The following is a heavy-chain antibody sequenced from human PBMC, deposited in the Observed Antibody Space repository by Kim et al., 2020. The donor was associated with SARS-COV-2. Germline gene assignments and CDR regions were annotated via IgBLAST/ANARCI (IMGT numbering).Heavy chain of an antibody. CDR1: RGSFDDYY. D-gene: IGHD3-3*01. Sequence: SETLSLTCSVFRGSFDDYYWAWIRQPPGKGLEWIGEIIHSGITSYNPSLKSRVIISVNTSKRQISLRLSSVTAADTAVYYCARTNFGGTQYYYMDVWGKGTAVSVSS. J-gene: IGHJ6*03. CDR3: ARTNFGGTQYYYMDV. CDR2: IIHSGIT. V-gene: IGHV4-34*12.